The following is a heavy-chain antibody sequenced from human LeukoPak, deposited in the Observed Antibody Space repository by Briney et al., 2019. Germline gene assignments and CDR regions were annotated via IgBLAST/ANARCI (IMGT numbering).Heavy chain of an antibody. CDR1: GFTFSSYA. CDR3: AKDVSGGSSDY. Sequence: GGSPRLSCAASGFTFSSYAMSWVRQGPGKGLEWVSGVSDSGSSTYYADSVKGRFTISRDNSKNTLYLQMNSLRAEDTAVYYCAKDVSGGSSDYWGQGTLVTVSS. V-gene: IGHV3-23*01. D-gene: IGHD2-15*01. J-gene: IGHJ4*02. CDR2: VSDSGSST.